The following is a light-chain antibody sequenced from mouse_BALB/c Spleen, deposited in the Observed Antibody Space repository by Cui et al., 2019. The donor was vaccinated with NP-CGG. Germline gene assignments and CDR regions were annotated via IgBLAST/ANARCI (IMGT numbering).Light chain of an antibody. CDR1: TGAVTTTNY. V-gene: IGLV1*01. J-gene: IGLJ1*01. Sequence: QAVVTQESEPTTSPGETVTLTCRSSTGAVTTTNYANWVQEKPDHLFTGLIGGTNNRAPGVPARFSGFLIGDKAALTITGAQTEDEAIYFCALWYSNHWVFGGGTKLTVL. CDR3: ALWYSNHWV. CDR2: GTN.